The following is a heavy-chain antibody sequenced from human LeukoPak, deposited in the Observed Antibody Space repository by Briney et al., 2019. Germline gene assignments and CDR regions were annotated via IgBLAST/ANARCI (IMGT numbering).Heavy chain of an antibody. CDR1: GITFSSYG. J-gene: IGHJ4*02. V-gene: IGHV3-23*01. CDR2: IRGSGGST. D-gene: IGHD5/OR15-5a*01. CDR3: AKDPRFRVVSPGGYFDN. Sequence: GGSLRLSCAASGITFSSYGMSWVRQAPGKGLEWVSAIRGSGGSTYYADSVKGRFTISRDNSKNTLYLQMNSLRAEDTAVYYCAKDPRFRVVSPGGYFDNWGQGTLVTVSS.